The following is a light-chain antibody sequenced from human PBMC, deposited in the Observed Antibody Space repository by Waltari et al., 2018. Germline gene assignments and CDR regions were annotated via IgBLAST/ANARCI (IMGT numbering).Light chain of an antibody. CDR3: AAWDDSLNGLVI. J-gene: IGLJ2*01. CDR2: SNN. CDR1: SSNIGNND. V-gene: IGLV1-44*01. Sequence: QSVLTQPPSASGTPGQRVTISCSGSSSNIGNNDVNWYQQLPGAAPKLLIYSNNQRPSGVPDLFSASQSGASPSLAISGLHSEDDADYYCAAWDDSLNGLVIFGGGTKLTVL.